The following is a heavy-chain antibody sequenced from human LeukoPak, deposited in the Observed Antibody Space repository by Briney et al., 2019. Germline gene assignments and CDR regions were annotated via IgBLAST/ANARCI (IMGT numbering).Heavy chain of an antibody. D-gene: IGHD3-10*02. CDR3: AELGITMIGGV. CDR1: GFTFSSYG. CDR2: ISSSGSTI. J-gene: IGHJ6*04. V-gene: IGHV3-48*03. Sequence: GGSLRLSCAASGFTFSSYGMNWVRQAPGKGLEWVSYISSSGSTIYYADSVKGRFTISRDNAKNSLYLQMNSLRAEDTAVYYCAELGITMIGGVWGKGTTVTISS.